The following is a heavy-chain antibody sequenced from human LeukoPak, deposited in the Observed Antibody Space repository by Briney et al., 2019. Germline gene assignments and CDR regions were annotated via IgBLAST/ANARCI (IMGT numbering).Heavy chain of an antibody. CDR3: ARQGGQLAPDFYYYYYGMDV. J-gene: IGHJ6*02. V-gene: IGHV4-61*05. CDR2: IYYSGST. Sequence: SETLSLTCTVSGGSISSSSYYWGWIRQPRGKGLEWIGYIYYSGSTNYNPSLKSRVTISVDTSKNQFSLKLSSVTAADTAVYYCARQGGQLAPDFYYYYYGMDVWGQGTTVTVSS. CDR1: GGSISSSSYY. D-gene: IGHD6-6*01.